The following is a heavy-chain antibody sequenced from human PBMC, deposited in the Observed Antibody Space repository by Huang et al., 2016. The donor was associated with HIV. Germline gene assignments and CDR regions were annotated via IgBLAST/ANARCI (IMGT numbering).Heavy chain of an antibody. J-gene: IGHJ4*02. CDR1: GFTFSSYA. Sequence: EVQLLESGGGLVQPGGSMRLSCAASGFTFSSYAMSWVRQAPGKGREWVVRITGRGSSSYYADSVKGRFTISRDNSKNTLYLQMNSLRAEDTAIYYCAKADSGAAAGSLVDYWGQGTLVTVSS. CDR2: ITGRGSSS. D-gene: IGHD6-13*01. V-gene: IGHV3-23*01. CDR3: AKADSGAAAGSLVDY.